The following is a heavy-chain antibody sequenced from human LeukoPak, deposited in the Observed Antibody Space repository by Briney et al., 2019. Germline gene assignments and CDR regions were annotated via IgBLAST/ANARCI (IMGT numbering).Heavy chain of an antibody. CDR2: IIPILGIA. J-gene: IGHJ6*02. Sequence: GASVKVSCKASGYTFTSYGISWARQAPGQGLEWMGRIIPILGIANYAQKFQGRVTINADKSTSTAYMELSSLRSEDTAVYYCARKTYYDFWSGYPYYYYGMDVWGQGTTVTVSS. CDR1: GYTFTSYG. V-gene: IGHV1-69*04. CDR3: ARKTYYDFWSGYPYYYYGMDV. D-gene: IGHD3-3*01.